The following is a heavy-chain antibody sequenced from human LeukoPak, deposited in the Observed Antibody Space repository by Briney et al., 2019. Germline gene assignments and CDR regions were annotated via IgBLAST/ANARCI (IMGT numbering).Heavy chain of an antibody. D-gene: IGHD2-2*02. CDR1: GYSISSGYY. J-gene: IGHJ5*02. CDR3: ARERYCSSTSCYKGWFDP. Sequence: PSETLSLTWTVSGYSISSGYYWGWIRQPPGKGLEWIGSIYHSGSTYYNPSLKSRVTISVDTSKNQFSLKLSSVTAADTAVYYCARERYCSSTSCYKGWFDPWGQGTLVTVS. V-gene: IGHV4-38-2*02. CDR2: IYHSGST.